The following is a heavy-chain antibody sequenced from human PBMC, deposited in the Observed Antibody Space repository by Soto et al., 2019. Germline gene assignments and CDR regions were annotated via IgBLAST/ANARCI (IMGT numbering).Heavy chain of an antibody. D-gene: IGHD3-10*01. V-gene: IGHV4-59*08. J-gene: IGHJ4*02. CDR3: ARSPSMIRGVILDL. CDR2: IFYTGST. CDR1: GGSITNYY. Sequence: QVQLQESGPGLVKTSETLSLTCTVSGGSITNYYWNWIRQAPGKGLEWIGYIFYTGSTNYNPSFKSRVTISVDTSENQFSLRLSSVTAADTAVYFCARSPSMIRGVILDLWGQGMLVAVSS.